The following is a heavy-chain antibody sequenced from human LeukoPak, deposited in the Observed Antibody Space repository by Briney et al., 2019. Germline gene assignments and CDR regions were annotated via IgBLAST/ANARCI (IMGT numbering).Heavy chain of an antibody. J-gene: IGHJ4*02. Sequence: GSLRLSCAASGFTFSSYAMSWVRQAPGKGLEWIGRFYSTGSTNYNPSLKSRVTMSVDTSKNQFSLKLSSVTAADTAVYYCARDQYSGSLDYWGQGTLVTVSS. CDR2: FYSTGST. V-gene: IGHV4-4*07. CDR1: GFTFSSYA. D-gene: IGHD1-26*01. CDR3: ARDQYSGSLDY.